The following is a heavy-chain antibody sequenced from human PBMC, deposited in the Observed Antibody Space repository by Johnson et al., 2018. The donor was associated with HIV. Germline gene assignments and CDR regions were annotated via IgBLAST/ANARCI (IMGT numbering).Heavy chain of an antibody. J-gene: IGHJ3*02. CDR1: GFTFSSYW. V-gene: IGHV3-7*05. CDR3: ARGWFGVLDAFDI. CDR2: IKQDGSEK. Sequence: VQLVESGGGVVQPGRSLRLSCAASGFTFSSYWMSWVRQAPGKGLEWVANIKQDGSEKYYVDSVKGRFTISRDNAKNSLYLQMNSLRAEDTALYYCARGWFGVLDAFDIWGQGTMVTVSS. D-gene: IGHD3-10*01.